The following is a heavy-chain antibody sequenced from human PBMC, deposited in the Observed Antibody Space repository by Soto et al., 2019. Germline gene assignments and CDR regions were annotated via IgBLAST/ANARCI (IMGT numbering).Heavy chain of an antibody. D-gene: IGHD3-10*01. CDR1: GFTFSSYG. CDR3: ARDYYGSANHAYFDY. Sequence: QVQLVESGGGVVQPGRSLRLSCAASGFTFSSYGMHWVRQAPGKGLEWVAVIWSDESNKYYADSVKGRFTISRDNSRNTLFLTLYHLRAEHLAAYYCARDYYGSANHAYFDYWGQGTLVTVSS. CDR2: IWSDESNK. V-gene: IGHV3-33*01. J-gene: IGHJ4*02.